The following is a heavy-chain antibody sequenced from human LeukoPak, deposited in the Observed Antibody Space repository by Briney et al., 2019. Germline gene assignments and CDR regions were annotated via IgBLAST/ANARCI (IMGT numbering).Heavy chain of an antibody. CDR3: ARRPRIVVVPAAMGCMDV. CDR1: GGSFSGYY. Sequence: SETLSLTCAVYGGSFSGYYWSWIRQPPGKGLEWIGEINHSGSTSYNPSLKSRVTISVDTSKNQFSLKLSSVTAADTAVYYCARRPRIVVVPAAMGCMDVWGKGTTVTISS. D-gene: IGHD2-2*01. V-gene: IGHV4-34*01. CDR2: INHSGST. J-gene: IGHJ6*04.